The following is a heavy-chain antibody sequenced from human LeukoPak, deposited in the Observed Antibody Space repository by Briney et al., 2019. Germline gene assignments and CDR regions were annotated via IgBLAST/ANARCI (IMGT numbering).Heavy chain of an antibody. D-gene: IGHD4-23*01. V-gene: IGHV3-23*01. CDR1: GFTFSSYA. Sequence: GGSLRLSCAASGFTFSSYAMSWVRQAPGKGLEWVSAISGSGGSTYYADSVKGRFTISRDNSKNTLYLQMNSLGAEDTAVFYCARHTGNSLDAFDIWGQGTLVTVSS. J-gene: IGHJ3*02. CDR3: ARHTGNSLDAFDI. CDR2: ISGSGGST.